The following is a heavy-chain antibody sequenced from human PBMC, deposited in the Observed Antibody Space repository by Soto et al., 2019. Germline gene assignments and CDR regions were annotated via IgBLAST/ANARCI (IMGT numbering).Heavy chain of an antibody. Sequence: ASVKVSCKASGYMFTGYYIHWVRQAPGQGLEYLGWINPTSGDTKLAQKFQGRVTMTRDTSITTAFLELTTVTSDDTAVYFCARFGGSYLLDAWGQGTRVTVSS. CDR3: ARFGGSYLLDA. CDR2: INPTSGDT. V-gene: IGHV1-2*02. D-gene: IGHD1-26*01. CDR1: GYMFTGYY. J-gene: IGHJ5*02.